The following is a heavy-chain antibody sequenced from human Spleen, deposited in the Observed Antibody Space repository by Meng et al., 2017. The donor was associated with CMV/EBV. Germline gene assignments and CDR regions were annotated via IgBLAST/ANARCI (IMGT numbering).Heavy chain of an antibody. CDR1: GGSFSGSS. Sequence: LSLPCAVSGGSFSGSSWSWVRQSPGKGLGWIGEIIESGGTVYNPSLESRVTMSIDKSNNQFSLRLTSVTAADTAVYFCARGKLNLSPWGQGTLVTVSS. D-gene: IGHD3-9*01. CDR2: IIESGGT. CDR3: ARGKLNLSP. V-gene: IGHV4-34*12. J-gene: IGHJ5*02.